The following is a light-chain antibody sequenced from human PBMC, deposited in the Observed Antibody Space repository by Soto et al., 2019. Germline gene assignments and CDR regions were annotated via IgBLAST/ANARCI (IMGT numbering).Light chain of an antibody. CDR1: QSISTY. Sequence: IQLTQSPSFLSASVVDRVTITCLASQSISTYLNWYHQKPGKAPDLLIYAASSLKSGVPSRFSGSGSGTDFTLTITGLQPADFATYYCQQNYSIPITFGQGTRLEIK. J-gene: IGKJ5*01. CDR2: AAS. V-gene: IGKV1-39*01. CDR3: QQNYSIPIT.